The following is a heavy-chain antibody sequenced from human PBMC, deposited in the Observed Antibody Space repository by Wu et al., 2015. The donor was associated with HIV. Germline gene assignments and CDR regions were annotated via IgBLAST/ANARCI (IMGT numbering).Heavy chain of an antibody. CDR3: ARDHEKGHDFWSGSARVERVNWFDP. CDR1: GGTFSSYA. Sequence: QVQLVQSGAEVKKPGSSVKVSCKASGGTFSSYAISWVRQAPGQGLEWMGGIIPIFGTANYAQKFQGRVTITADESTSTAYMELSSLRSEDTAVYYCARDHEKGHDFWSGSARVERVNWFDPWGQGTLVTVSS. D-gene: IGHD3-3*01. V-gene: IGHV1-69*12. CDR2: IIPIFGTA. J-gene: IGHJ5*02.